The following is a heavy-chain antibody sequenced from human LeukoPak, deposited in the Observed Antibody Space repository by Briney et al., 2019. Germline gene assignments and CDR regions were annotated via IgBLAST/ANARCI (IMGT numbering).Heavy chain of an antibody. D-gene: IGHD6-13*01. Sequence: PSETLSLTCTVSGGSIRSSNYYWGWIRQPPGKGLEWIGEINHSGSTNYNPSLKSRVTISVDTSKNQFSLKLSSVTAADTAVYYCARRVLEAAAARYYYYYYMDVWGKGTTVTVPS. CDR1: GGSIRSSNYY. CDR3: ARRVLEAAAARYYYYYYMDV. CDR2: INHSGST. V-gene: IGHV4-39*07. J-gene: IGHJ6*03.